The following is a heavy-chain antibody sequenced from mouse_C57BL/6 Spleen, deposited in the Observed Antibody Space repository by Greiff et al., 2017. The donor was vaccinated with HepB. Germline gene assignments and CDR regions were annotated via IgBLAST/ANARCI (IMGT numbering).Heavy chain of an antibody. CDR1: GYTFTDYE. J-gene: IGHJ3*01. Sequence: QVQLQQSGAELVRPGASVTLSCKASGYTFTDYEMHWVKQTPVHGLEWIGAIDPETGGTAYNQKFKGKAILTADKSSSTAYMELRSLTSEDSAVYYCTRVYVPAWFAYWGQGTLVTVSA. D-gene: IGHD1-1*01. V-gene: IGHV1-15*01. CDR2: IDPETGGT. CDR3: TRVYVPAWFAY.